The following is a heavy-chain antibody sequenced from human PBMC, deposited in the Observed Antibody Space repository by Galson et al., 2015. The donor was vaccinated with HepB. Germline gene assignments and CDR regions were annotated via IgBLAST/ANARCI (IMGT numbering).Heavy chain of an antibody. CDR2: IYYSGST. V-gene: IGHV4-39*01. J-gene: IGHJ4*02. D-gene: IGHD3-22*01. CDR1: GGSISSSSYY. Sequence: ETLSLTCTVSGGSISSSSYYWGWIRQPPGKGLEWIGSIYYSGSTYYNPSLKSRVTISVDTSKNQFSLKLSSVTAADTAVYYCARLPERITMRIDYWGQGTLVTVSS. CDR3: ARLPERITMRIDY.